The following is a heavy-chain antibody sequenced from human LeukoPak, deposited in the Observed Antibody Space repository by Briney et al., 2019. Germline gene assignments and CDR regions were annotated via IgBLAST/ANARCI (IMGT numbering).Heavy chain of an antibody. Sequence: SETLSLTCAVSGYSISSVYYWGWIRRPPGKGLEWIGTIDHSGSTYYNPSLKSRVTLSVDTSKNHFSLNLRSVTAADTAFYYCARYGGYGKFDYWGQGTLVTVSS. CDR2: IDHSGST. J-gene: IGHJ4*02. D-gene: IGHD1-26*01. CDR1: GYSISSVYY. V-gene: IGHV4-38-2*01. CDR3: ARYGGYGKFDY.